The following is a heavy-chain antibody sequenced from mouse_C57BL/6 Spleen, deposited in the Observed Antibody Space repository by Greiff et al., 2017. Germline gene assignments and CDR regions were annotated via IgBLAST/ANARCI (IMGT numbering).Heavy chain of an antibody. CDR2: ISSGGSYT. CDR1: GFTFSSYG. D-gene: IGHD6-5*01. CDR3: ARQAYGNYFDY. V-gene: IGHV5-6*01. J-gene: IGHJ2*01. Sequence: EVMLVESGGDLVKPGGSLKLSCAASGFTFSSYGMSWVRQTPDKRLEWVATISSGGSYTYYPDSVKGRFTISRDNAKNTLYLQMSSLKSEDTAMYYCARQAYGNYFDYWGQGTTLTVSS.